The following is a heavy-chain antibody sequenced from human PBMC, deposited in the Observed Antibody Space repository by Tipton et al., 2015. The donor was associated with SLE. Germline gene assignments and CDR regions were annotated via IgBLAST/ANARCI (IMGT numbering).Heavy chain of an antibody. J-gene: IGHJ3*02. CDR1: GGSISGYY. Sequence: GLVKPSQTLSLTCTVSGGSISGYYWTWIRHYPGKGLEWIGSIHHSGTTHYNPSLKSRVTLAVDTSKNQFSLKLSVVTAADTAVYYCVSSGYPLGTFESWGQGTMVTVSS. V-gene: IGHV4-31*03. CDR3: VSSGYPLGTFES. CDR2: IHHSGTT. D-gene: IGHD3-9*01.